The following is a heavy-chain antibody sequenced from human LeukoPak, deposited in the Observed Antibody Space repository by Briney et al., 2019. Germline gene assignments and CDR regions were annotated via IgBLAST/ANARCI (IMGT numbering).Heavy chain of an antibody. V-gene: IGHV1-2*02. CDR1: GYTFTGYF. CDR2: INPNSGGT. J-gene: IGHJ4*02. D-gene: IGHD5-12*01. Sequence: ASVKVSCKASGYTFTGYFIHWVRQAPGQELEWMGWINPNSGGTNYAQEFQGRVTMARDTSINTAYMELTRLRSDDTAVYYCTTSRTTYSGYDSFDYWGQGTLVTVSS. CDR3: TTSRTTYSGYDSFDY.